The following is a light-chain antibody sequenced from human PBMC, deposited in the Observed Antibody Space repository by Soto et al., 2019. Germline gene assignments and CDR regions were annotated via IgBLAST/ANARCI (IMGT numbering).Light chain of an antibody. CDR3: QHYKDYSRV. CDR2: RAS. Sequence: DIQMTQSPSTLSASIGDTVTITCRTSQSVDTWLAWYQHKAGKAPKLLIYRASSLATGVPSRFSGSGSGTAFTLTITSLQPDDFATYSCQHYKDYSRVFGQGTQVEIK. J-gene: IGKJ1*01. CDR1: QSVDTW. V-gene: IGKV1-5*03.